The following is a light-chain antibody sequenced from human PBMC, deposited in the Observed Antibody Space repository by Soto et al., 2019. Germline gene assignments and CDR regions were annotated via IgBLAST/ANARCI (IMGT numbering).Light chain of an antibody. J-gene: IGKJ1*01. CDR3: QQYGISPRT. CDR2: GAS. V-gene: IGKV3-20*01. Sequence: IVMTQSPATLSVSPGERATLSCRASQSVSSNLAWYQQKPGQAPRLLIYGASSRATGIPDRFSGSGSGTDFTLTISRLEPEDFAVYYCQQYGISPRTFGQGTKVDIK. CDR1: QSVSSN.